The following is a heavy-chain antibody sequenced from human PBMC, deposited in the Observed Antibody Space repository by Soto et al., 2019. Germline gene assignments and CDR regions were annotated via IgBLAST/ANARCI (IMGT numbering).Heavy chain of an antibody. Sequence: SETLSLTCTVSGGSISSYYWSCLRQLPGKGLEWIEYIYYSGRNNYNPSLKSRVTISVDTSKNQFSLNLSSVTAEDTAVYYCARGMPRGYYDSSGYYLDYWGQGNLVTVS. D-gene: IGHD3-22*01. CDR3: ARGMPRGYYDSSGYYLDY. CDR1: GGSISSYY. CDR2: IYYSGRN. J-gene: IGHJ4*02. V-gene: IGHV4-59*01.